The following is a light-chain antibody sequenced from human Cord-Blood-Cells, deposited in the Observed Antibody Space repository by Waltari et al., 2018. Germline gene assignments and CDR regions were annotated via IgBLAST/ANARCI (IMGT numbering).Light chain of an antibody. CDR2: WAS. Sequence: DIVMTQSPDSLDVSLGERAPINCNSCQSVLYSSNNKNYLAWYQQKPGQPPKLLIYWASTRESGVPDRFSGSGSGTDFTLTISSLQAEDVAVYYFQQYYSTPLTFGQGTKVEIK. V-gene: IGKV4-1*01. CDR3: QQYYSTPLT. J-gene: IGKJ1*01. CDR1: QSVLYSSNNKNY.